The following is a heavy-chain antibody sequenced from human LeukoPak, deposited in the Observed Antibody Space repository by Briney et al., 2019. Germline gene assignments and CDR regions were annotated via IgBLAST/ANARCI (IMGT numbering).Heavy chain of an antibody. D-gene: IGHD6-6*01. Sequence: ASVKVSCKASGYTFSNYGISWVRQAPGQGLEWMGWISSYNDNTNYAQKLQGRITITTDTSTSTAYMELRSLRSDDTAVYYCARDKRLSIAGIGDYWGQGTLVTVSS. CDR2: ISSYNDNT. V-gene: IGHV1-18*01. CDR3: ARDKRLSIAGIGDY. CDR1: GYTFSNYG. J-gene: IGHJ4*02.